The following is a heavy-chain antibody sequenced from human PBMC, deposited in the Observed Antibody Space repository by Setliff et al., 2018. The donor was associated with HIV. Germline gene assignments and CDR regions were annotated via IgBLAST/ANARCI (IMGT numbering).Heavy chain of an antibody. Sequence: PSETLSLTCAVSGGSISSSNWWSWVRQSPGKGLEWIGEIYHSGSTNYNPSLKSRVIISVDKSKNQFSLKLSSVTAADTAVYYCAGVGCSGGKCYWFDPWGQGTRGTSPQ. CDR1: GGSISSSNW. J-gene: IGHJ5*02. V-gene: IGHV4-4*02. D-gene: IGHD2-15*01. CDR3: AGVGCSGGKCYWFDP. CDR2: IYHSGST.